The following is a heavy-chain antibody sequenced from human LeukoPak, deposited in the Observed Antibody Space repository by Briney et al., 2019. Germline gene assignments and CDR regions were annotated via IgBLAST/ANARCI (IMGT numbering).Heavy chain of an antibody. D-gene: IGHD7-27*01. CDR1: GFTFSSYW. CDR2: IKQDGSEK. CDR3: ARGNWDDAFDI. J-gene: IGHJ3*02. Sequence: PGGSLRLSCAASGFTFSSYWMSWVRQAPGKGLEWVANIKQDGSEKYYVDSVKGRFTISRDNAKNSLCLQMNSLRAEDTAVYYCARGNWDDAFDIWGQGTMVTVSS. V-gene: IGHV3-7*01.